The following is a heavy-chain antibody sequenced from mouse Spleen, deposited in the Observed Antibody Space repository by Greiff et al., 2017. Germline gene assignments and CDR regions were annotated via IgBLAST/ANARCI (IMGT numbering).Heavy chain of an antibody. J-gene: IGHJ3*01. Sequence: VKVVESGPGLVAPSQSLSITCTVSGFSLTNYAVHWVRQSPGKGLEWLGVIWSDGSTDYNAAFISRLSISKDNSKSQVFFKMNSLQADDTAIYYCARNSNSNYEAWFAYWGQGTLVTVSA. CDR2: IWSDGST. D-gene: IGHD2-5*01. CDR3: ARNSNSNYEAWFAY. CDR1: GFSLTNYA. V-gene: IGHV2-4-1*01.